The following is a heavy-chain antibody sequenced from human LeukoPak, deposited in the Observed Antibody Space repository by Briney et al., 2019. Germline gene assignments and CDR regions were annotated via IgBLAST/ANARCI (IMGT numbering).Heavy chain of an antibody. CDR2: IYYSGST. J-gene: IGHJ5*02. CDR3: ARQLAMAWRNWFDP. V-gene: IGHV4-59*08. D-gene: IGHD6-19*01. Sequence: PSETLSLTCTVSGVSISSNYWSWIRQSPGKGLEWIGHIYYSGSTHYNHSLKSRATISVDTSKSQFSLKLSSVTAADTAVYYCARQLAMAWRNWFDPWGQGTLVTVSS. CDR1: GVSISSNY.